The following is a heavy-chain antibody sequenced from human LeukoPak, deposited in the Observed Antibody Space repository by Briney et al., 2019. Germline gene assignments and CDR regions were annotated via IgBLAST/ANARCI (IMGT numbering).Heavy chain of an antibody. CDR1: GSTFSTYW. J-gene: IGHJ4*02. V-gene: IGHV3-7*01. CDR3: ARSTPISRGWYR. CDR2: IKQDGSDK. Sequence: GGSLRLSCAASGSTFSTYWMSWVRQAPGKGLEWVATIKQDGSDKYYVDSVKGRFTISRDNAKNSLYLQMNSLRAEDTAVYFCARSTPISRGWYRWGQGTLVSVSS. D-gene: IGHD6-19*01.